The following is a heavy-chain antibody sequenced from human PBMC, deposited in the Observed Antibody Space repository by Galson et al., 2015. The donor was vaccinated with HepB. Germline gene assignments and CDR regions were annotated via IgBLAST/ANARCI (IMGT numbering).Heavy chain of an antibody. CDR3: ARDLRIQPNYFYYYGMDV. Sequence: SLRLSCAASGFTFRDYYMNWIRQAPGKGLEWVSYISSSGNKIYYADSVKGRFTIPRDNAKNSLYLQMNRLRAEDTAVYYCARDLRIQPNYFYYYGMDVWGQGTTVTVSS. V-gene: IGHV3-11*01. D-gene: IGHD5-18*01. CDR2: ISSSGNKI. CDR1: GFTFRDYY. J-gene: IGHJ6*02.